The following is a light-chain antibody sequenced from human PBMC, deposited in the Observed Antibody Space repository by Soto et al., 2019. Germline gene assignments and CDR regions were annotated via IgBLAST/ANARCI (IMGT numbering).Light chain of an antibody. CDR2: AAS. CDR3: QQYNNWPLT. J-gene: IGKJ1*01. Sequence: EVVMTQSAATLSVSPGERATLYCRASQSISRNLAWYQQKPGQAPRLLIYAASTRATGLPARFSGSGSGTEFTLTISSLQSEDFAVYSCQQYNNWPLTFGQGTKV. CDR1: QSISRN. V-gene: IGKV3-15*01.